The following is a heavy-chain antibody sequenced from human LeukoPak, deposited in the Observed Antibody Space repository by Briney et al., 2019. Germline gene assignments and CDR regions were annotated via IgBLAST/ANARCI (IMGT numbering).Heavy chain of an antibody. J-gene: IGHJ5*02. CDR2: IHGDETTA. Sequence: GGSLRLSCAASGFSFSRYKMHWVRQAPGKGLVWVARIHGDETTADYPASVKGRFTVSRDNAKKIVYLQMNSLRAEDTAVYYCARDGGGGVEVYSGDFDPWGQGTLVTVSS. CDR3: ARDGGGGVEVYSGDFDP. D-gene: IGHD6-25*01. CDR1: GFSFSRYK. V-gene: IGHV3-74*01.